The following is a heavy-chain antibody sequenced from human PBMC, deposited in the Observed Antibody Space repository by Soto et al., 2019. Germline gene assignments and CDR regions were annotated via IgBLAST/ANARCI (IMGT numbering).Heavy chain of an antibody. V-gene: IGHV1-18*01. Sequence: ASVKVSCKASGYTFTSYGISWVRQAPGQGLEWMGWISAYNGNTNYAQKLQGRVTMTTDTSTSTAYMELRSLRSDDTAVYYCAILTNGYNDFDYWGQGTLFTISS. J-gene: IGHJ4*02. D-gene: IGHD5-12*01. CDR2: ISAYNGNT. CDR1: GYTFTSYG. CDR3: AILTNGYNDFDY.